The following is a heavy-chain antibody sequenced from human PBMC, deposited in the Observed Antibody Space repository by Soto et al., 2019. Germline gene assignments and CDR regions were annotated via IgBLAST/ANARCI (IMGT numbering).Heavy chain of an antibody. CDR2: INHSGST. V-gene: IGHV4-34*01. D-gene: IGHD6-19*01. CDR1: GGSFSGYY. CDR3: ARGGQWLVQSWWFDP. J-gene: IGHJ5*02. Sequence: PSETLSLTCAVYGGSFSGYYWSWIRQPPGKGLEWIGEINHSGSTNYNPSLKSRVTISVDTSKNQFSLKLSSVTAADTAVYYCARGGQWLVQSWWFDPWGQGTLVTVSS.